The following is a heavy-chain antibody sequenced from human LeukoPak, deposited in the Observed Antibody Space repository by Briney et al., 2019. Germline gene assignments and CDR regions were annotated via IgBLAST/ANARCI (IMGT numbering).Heavy chain of an antibody. Sequence: SETLSLTCSVSGGSISDYYWSWIRQPPGKGLEWIGYMYYSGSTKYNPSLTSRVAMSVDTSKNQFSLRLSSVTAADTAIYYCATSPGCLQLTDWGQGTPVTVSS. CDR3: ATSPGCLQLTD. D-gene: IGHD5-24*01. V-gene: IGHV4-59*01. J-gene: IGHJ4*02. CDR2: MYYSGST. CDR1: GGSISDYY.